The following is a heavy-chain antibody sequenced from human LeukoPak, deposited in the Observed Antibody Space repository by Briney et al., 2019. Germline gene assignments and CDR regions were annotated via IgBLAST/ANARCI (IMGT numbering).Heavy chain of an antibody. J-gene: IGHJ4*02. V-gene: IGHV1-46*01. Sequence: ASVKVSCKASGYTFTSYYMHWVRQAPGQGLEWMGIINPSGGSTSYAQKFQGRVTMTRNTSISTAYMELSSLRSEDTAVYYCARNFGGNNYELGIGYWGQGTLVTVSS. D-gene: IGHD3-16*01. CDR1: GYTFTSYY. CDR2: INPSGGST. CDR3: ARNFGGNNYELGIGY.